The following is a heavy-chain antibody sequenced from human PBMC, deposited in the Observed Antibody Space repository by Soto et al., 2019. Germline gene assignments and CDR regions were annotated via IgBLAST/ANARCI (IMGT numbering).Heavy chain of an antibody. CDR2: ISPYDGSK. CDR3: ARGDGRGSTGFYYYYGMDV. V-gene: IGHV1-46*01. CDR1: GFTFTNYF. J-gene: IGHJ6*02. D-gene: IGHD1-26*01. Sequence: QVQLVQSGAEVKKPGASVKVSCKASGFTFTNYFFHWVRQAPRQGLEWMGIISPYDGSKNYLQSLQDRVTMTSDTSTSTVYMELRSLISEDTAVYFCARGDGRGSTGFYYYYGMDVWGHGTTITVSS.